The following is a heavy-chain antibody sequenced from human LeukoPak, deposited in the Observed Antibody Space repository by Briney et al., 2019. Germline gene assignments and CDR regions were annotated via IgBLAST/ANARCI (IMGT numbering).Heavy chain of an antibody. Sequence: GGSLRLSCAASGFTFSSYAMHWVRQAPGKGLEYVSAISSNGGSTYYANSVKGRFTISRDNSKNTLYLQMGSLRAEDMAVYYCARDAPPSIVGAVSFGDYWGQGTLVTVSS. V-gene: IGHV3-64*01. J-gene: IGHJ4*02. D-gene: IGHD1-26*01. CDR3: ARDAPPSIVGAVSFGDY. CDR2: ISSNGGST. CDR1: GFTFSSYA.